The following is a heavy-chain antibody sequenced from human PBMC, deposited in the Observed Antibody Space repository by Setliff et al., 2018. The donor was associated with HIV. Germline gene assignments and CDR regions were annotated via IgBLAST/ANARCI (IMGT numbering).Heavy chain of an antibody. D-gene: IGHD2-2*01. CDR3: AKVNPRSVVPSARILGGFDP. Sequence: GGSLRLSCVASGFTFRSYWMHWVRQPPGKGLVWVSHINTYETITYYADFVKGRFTISRDNSKNTLYLRMNSLRADDTAVYYCAKVNPRSVVPSARILGGFDPWGQGTPVTVSS. J-gene: IGHJ5*02. CDR1: GFTFRSYW. CDR2: INTYETIT. V-gene: IGHV3-74*01.